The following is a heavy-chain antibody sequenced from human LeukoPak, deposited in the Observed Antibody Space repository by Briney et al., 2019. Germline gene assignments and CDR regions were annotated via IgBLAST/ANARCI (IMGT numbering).Heavy chain of an antibody. CDR3: AELGITMIGGV. V-gene: IGHV3-9*01. D-gene: IGHD3-10*02. CDR1: GFIFSNYA. Sequence: PGGSLRLSCATSGFIFSNYAVNWVRQAPGKGLEWVSGISWNSGSIGYADSVKGRFTISRDNAKNSLYLQMNSLRAEDTAVYYCAELGITMIGGVWGKGTTVTISS. CDR2: ISWNSGSI. J-gene: IGHJ6*04.